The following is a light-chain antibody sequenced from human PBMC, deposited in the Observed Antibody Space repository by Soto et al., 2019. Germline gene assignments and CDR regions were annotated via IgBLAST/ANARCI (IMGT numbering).Light chain of an antibody. CDR2: GNT. CDR3: SSYTDSSNYV. J-gene: IGLJ1*01. Sequence: QSVLTQPPSVSGAPGQRVTISCTGSSSNIGAGSGVHWYQHLPGTAPKLLINGNTNRPSGVPDRFSGSKSGTSASLAITGLQAEDEADYYCSSYTDSSNYVFGTGTKVTVL. V-gene: IGLV1-40*01. CDR1: SSNIGAGSG.